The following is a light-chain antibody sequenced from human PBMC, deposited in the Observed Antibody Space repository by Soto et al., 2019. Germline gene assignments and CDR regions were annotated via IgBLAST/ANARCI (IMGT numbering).Light chain of an antibody. CDR2: AAS. J-gene: IGKJ5*01. V-gene: IGKV3-15*01. CDR3: QQYNNWPSMT. CDR1: ESVSNN. Sequence: DIVMTQSPATLSVSPGERATLSCRASESVSNNLAWYQQKPGQAPRLLFYAASTRATRVPARFSGSGSGTDFTLSISTLQSEDFAVYYCQQYNNWPSMTFGQGTRLEIK.